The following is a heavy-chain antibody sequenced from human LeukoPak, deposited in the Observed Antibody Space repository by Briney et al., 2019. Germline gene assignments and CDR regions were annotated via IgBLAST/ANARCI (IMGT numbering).Heavy chain of an antibody. J-gene: IGHJ4*02. Sequence: GGSLRLSCAASGFTFNNYAMTWVRQAPGKGLEWVSVISTSGASTYSADSVKGRFTISRDNSKNTLYLQMNTLRVEDTAVYYCAKGVSTRPLYHFDNWGQGTLVTVSS. D-gene: IGHD6-6*01. V-gene: IGHV3-23*01. CDR2: ISTSGAST. CDR3: AKGVSTRPLYHFDN. CDR1: GFTFNNYA.